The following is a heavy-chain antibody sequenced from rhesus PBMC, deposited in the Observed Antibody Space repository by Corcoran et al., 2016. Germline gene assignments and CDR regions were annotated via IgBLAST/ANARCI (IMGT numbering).Heavy chain of an antibody. J-gene: IGHJ4*01. Sequence: QLQLQESGPGLVKPSATLSVTCAVSGGSISSSYWCLIRQAPGKGLEWIGYIDGRGRSNNYNPSLKSRVTLSVDTSKNQLSLKLSSVTAADTAVYYCARHLNANFDYWGQGVLVTVSS. CDR1: GGSISSSY. D-gene: IGHD1-7*02. V-gene: IGHV4-169*01. CDR3: ARHLNANFDY. CDR2: IDGRGRSN.